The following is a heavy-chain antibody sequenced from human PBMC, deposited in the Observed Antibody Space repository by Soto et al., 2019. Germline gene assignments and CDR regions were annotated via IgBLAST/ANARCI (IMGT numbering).Heavy chain of an antibody. CDR3: AKASFGWELGYNWFDP. CDR1: GFTFSSYA. D-gene: IGHD1-26*01. V-gene: IGHV3-23*01. CDR2: ISGSGGST. Sequence: GGSLRLSCAASGFTFSSYAMSWVRQAPGKGLEWVSAISGSGGSTYYADSVKGRFTISRDNSKNTLYLQMNSLRAEDTAVYYCAKASFGWELGYNWFDPWGQGTLVTVSS. J-gene: IGHJ5*02.